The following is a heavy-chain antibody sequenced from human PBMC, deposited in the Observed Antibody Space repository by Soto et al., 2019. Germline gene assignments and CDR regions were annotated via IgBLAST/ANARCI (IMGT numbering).Heavy chain of an antibody. D-gene: IGHD3-16*01. J-gene: IGHJ2*01. V-gene: IGHV4-31*03. CDR1: VGSISSGGYY. CDR2: IYYSGST. CDR3: ARDSIMITVGGDWYFDL. Sequence: QVQLQESGPGLVKPSQTLSLTCTVSVGSISSGGYYWSWIRQHPGKGLEWIGYIYYSGSTYYNPSLKSRVTRSVDTSKNQFSLKLSSVTAADTAVYYCARDSIMITVGGDWYFDLWGRCTLVTVSS.